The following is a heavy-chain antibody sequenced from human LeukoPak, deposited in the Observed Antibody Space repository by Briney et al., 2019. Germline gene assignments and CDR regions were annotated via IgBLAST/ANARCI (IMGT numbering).Heavy chain of an antibody. CDR3: VKGGRFGEFDY. Sequence: GGSLRLSCSASGFTFSSYAMHWVRQAPGKGLEYVSAISSNGGSTYYADSVKGRFTISRDNSKNTLYLQMSSLRAEDTAVYYCVKGGRFGEFDYWGQGTLVTVSS. CDR1: GFTFSSYA. D-gene: IGHD3-10*01. V-gene: IGHV3-64D*06. CDR2: ISSNGGST. J-gene: IGHJ4*02.